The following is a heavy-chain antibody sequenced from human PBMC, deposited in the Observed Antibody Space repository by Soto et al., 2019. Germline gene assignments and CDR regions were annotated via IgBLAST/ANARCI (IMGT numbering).Heavy chain of an antibody. J-gene: IGHJ4*02. Sequence: EVQLVESGGGVVQPGGSLRLSCAASGLSVTTNYMSWVRQAPGKGLEWVSVIYSGGDTYYADSVKGRFTVSRDDSKNTPYLQMNSLRVEDTAMYYWTRDTQRFQRYSYGYFDYWGQGALVTVSS. CDR1: GLSVTTNY. D-gene: IGHD5-18*01. CDR3: TRDTQRFQRYSYGYFDY. CDR2: IYSGGDT. V-gene: IGHV3-66*01.